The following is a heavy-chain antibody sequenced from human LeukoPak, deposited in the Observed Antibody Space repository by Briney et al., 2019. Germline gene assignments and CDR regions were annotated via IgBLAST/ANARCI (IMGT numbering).Heavy chain of an antibody. CDR1: GFTFSSYG. CDR2: ISGSGGST. CDR3: ARGSHRIDYSSSAAFDP. Sequence: GGSLRLSCAASGFTFSSYGMSWVRQAPGKGLEWVSAISGSGGSTYYEDSVKGRFTISRDNSKNTLYLQMNSLKSEDTAVYYCARGSHRIDYSSSAAFDPWGQGTLVTVSS. D-gene: IGHD6-6*01. J-gene: IGHJ5*02. V-gene: IGHV3-23*01.